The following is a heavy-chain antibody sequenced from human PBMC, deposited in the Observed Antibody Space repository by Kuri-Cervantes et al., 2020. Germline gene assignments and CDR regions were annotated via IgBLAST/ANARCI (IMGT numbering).Heavy chain of an antibody. J-gene: IGHJ6*02. D-gene: IGHD1-7*01. CDR2: INPSGGST. CDR3: ARDGHNWNYDQWGTTFYYYGMDV. Sequence: ASVKVSCKASGYTFTSYYMHWVRQAPGQGLEWMGIINPSGGSTSYAQKFQGRVTMTRDTSTSTVYMELRSLRSDDTAVYYCARDGHNWNYDQWGTTFYYYGMDVWGQGTTVTVSS. CDR1: GYTFTSYY. V-gene: IGHV1-46*01.